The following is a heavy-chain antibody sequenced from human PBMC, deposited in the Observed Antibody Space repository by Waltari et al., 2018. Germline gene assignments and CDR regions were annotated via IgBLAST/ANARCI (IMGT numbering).Heavy chain of an antibody. D-gene: IGHD3-22*01. V-gene: IGHV1-2*02. CDR3: ARGPSAMIRPGDAFDI. CDR2: INPNSGGT. CDR1: GYTFSAYY. J-gene: IGHJ3*02. Sequence: QVQLMQSGAEIKKPGASVKVSCETSGYTFSAYYLHWVRQAPGQGLEWMGWINPNSGGTNYAQKFQGRVTMTRDTSISTAYMELSRLRSDDTAVYYCARGPSAMIRPGDAFDIWGQGTMVTVSS.